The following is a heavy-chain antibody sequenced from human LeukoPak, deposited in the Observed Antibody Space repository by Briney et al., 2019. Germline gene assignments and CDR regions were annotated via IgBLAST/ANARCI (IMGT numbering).Heavy chain of an antibody. D-gene: IGHD3-9*01. V-gene: IGHV4-39*07. CDR3: GAAAKFDRFDP. CDR2: ISYRGSS. Sequence: ASETLSLTCTLSGGSINTFNYHWGWIRRPPGKGLEWIGSISYRGSSYSHPSLRSRVTMSLDTSKNHFSLKLTSVTPADTAIYYCGAAAKFDRFDPWGQGTLVTVSS. CDR1: GGSINTFNYH. J-gene: IGHJ5*02.